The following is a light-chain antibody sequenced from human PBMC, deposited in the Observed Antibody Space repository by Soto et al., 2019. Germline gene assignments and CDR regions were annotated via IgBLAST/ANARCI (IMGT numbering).Light chain of an antibody. CDR2: AAS. Sequence: DIQMTQSPSSLSASVADRVTITCRASQTISNYLNWYQQKPGKAPKLLIYAASSLQCGVPSRFSGSGSVTELTLTRISLQPEDFATYCCQRCYCLPGIFGQWT. CDR3: QRCYCLPGI. V-gene: IGKV1-39*01. J-gene: IGKJ1*01. CDR1: QTISNY.